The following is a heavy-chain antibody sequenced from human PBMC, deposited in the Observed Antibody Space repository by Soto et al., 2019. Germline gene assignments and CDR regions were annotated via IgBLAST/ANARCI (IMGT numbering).Heavy chain of an antibody. CDR2: IYPGDSDT. Sequence: GESLKISCKGSGYSFTSYWIGWVRQMPGKGLEWMGIIYPGDSDTRYSPSFQGQVTISADKSISTAYLQWSSLKASDTAMYYCARVTIFGVVIPTHFDIWGQGTMVTVSS. V-gene: IGHV5-51*01. D-gene: IGHD3-3*01. J-gene: IGHJ3*02. CDR1: GYSFTSYW. CDR3: ARVTIFGVVIPTHFDI.